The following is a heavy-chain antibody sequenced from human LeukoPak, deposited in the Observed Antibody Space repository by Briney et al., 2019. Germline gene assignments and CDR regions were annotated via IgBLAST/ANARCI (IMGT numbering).Heavy chain of an antibody. J-gene: IGHJ4*02. CDR2: IFYSGST. V-gene: IGHV4-61*01. CDR1: GGSINSGTYY. Sequence: PSQTLSLTCTVSGGSINSGTYYWSWIRQPPGKGLEWIGYIFYSGSTNYNPSLKSRVTMSVDTSKNQFSLKLSSTAADTAVYYCARNPMEEYFDSWGQGTQVTVSS. CDR3: ARNPMEEYFDS. D-gene: IGHD3-3*01.